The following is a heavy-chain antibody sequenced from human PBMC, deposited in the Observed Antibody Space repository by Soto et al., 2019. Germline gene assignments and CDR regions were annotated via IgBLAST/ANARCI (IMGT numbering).Heavy chain of an antibody. V-gene: IGHV1-46*01. Sequence: ASVKVSCKASGYIFTKYNIHWVRQARGQGPEWMGLISPSGGSTTYAPKFQGRVNMARDTSSNTVYMELSSLRSEDTAVYFCARDRGGSARDGFDLWGQGTRVTVS. J-gene: IGHJ3*01. D-gene: IGHD1-26*01. CDR1: GYIFTKYN. CDR2: ISPSGGST. CDR3: ARDRGGSARDGFDL.